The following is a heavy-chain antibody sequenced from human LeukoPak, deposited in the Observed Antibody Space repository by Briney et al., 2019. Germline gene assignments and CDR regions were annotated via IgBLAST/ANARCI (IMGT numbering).Heavy chain of an antibody. CDR3: ARVPETSVDPELWPLDY. J-gene: IGHJ4*02. D-gene: IGHD1-14*01. V-gene: IGHV1-2*02. Sequence: ASVKVSCKASGYTFIDYYIHWVRQAPGQGPEWMGWINPNTGGTNYAQKFQGRVTMTRDTSISTVYMEVSRLRSDDTAVYYCARVPETSVDPELWPLDYWGQGTLVTVSS. CDR1: GYTFIDYY. CDR2: INPNTGGT.